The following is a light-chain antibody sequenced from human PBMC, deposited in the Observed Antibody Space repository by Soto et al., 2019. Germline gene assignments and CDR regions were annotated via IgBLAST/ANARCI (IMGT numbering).Light chain of an antibody. Sequence: QSVLTQPASVSGSPGQSITISCTGTSSDIGNYDYVSWYQRHPGKAPKLLISEVSNRPSGVSYRFAGSKSGTTASLTISGLQAEDEADYYCSSYTRTSSYVFGGGTKVTVL. V-gene: IGLV2-14*01. CDR1: SSDIGNYDY. J-gene: IGLJ1*01. CDR2: EVS. CDR3: SSYTRTSSYV.